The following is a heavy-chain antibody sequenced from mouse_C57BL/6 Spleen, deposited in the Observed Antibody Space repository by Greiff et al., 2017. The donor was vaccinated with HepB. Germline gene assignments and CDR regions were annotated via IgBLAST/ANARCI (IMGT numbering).Heavy chain of an antibody. Sequence: VKLQQPGAELVMPGASVKLSCKASGYTFTSYWMHWVKQRPGQGLEWIGEIDPSDSYTNYNQKFKGKSTLTVDKSSSTAYMQLSSLTSEDSAVYYCATMATTGNYFDYWGQGTTLTVSS. J-gene: IGHJ2*01. CDR3: ATMATTGNYFDY. D-gene: IGHD2-2*01. V-gene: IGHV1-69*01. CDR2: IDPSDSYT. CDR1: GYTFTSYW.